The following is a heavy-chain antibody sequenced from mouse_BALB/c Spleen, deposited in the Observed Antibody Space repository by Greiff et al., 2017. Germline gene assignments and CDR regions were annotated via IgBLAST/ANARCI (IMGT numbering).Heavy chain of an antibody. V-gene: IGHV1-82*01. CDR1: GYAFSSSW. CDR2: IYPGDGDT. D-gene: IGHD2-3*01. CDR3: ARSGDGYSFAY. Sequence: QVQLQQSGPELVKPGASVKISCKASGYAFSSSWMNWVKQRPVQGLEWIGRIYPGDGDTNYNGKFKGKATLTADKSSSTAYMQLSSLTSVDSAVYFCARSGDGYSFAYWGQGTLVTVSA. J-gene: IGHJ3*01.